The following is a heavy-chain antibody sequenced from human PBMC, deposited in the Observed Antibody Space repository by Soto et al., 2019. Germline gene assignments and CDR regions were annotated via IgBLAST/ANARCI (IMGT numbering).Heavy chain of an antibody. CDR3: ARLPGYSTGWTPFDF. CDR1: GFTFSNYW. J-gene: IGHJ4*02. V-gene: IGHV3-74*01. D-gene: IGHD6-19*01. CDR2: INSDGSTT. Sequence: EVQLVESGGGLVQPGGSLRLSCAASGFTFSNYWMHWVRQAPGKGLVWVSRINSDGSTTSHADSVKGRFTISRDNAKNTLYLQMNSLRAEDTAVYYCARLPGYSTGWTPFDFWGQGTQVPVSS.